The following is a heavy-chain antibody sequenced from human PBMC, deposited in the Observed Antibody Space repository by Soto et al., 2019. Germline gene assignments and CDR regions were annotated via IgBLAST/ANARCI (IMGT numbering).Heavy chain of an antibody. J-gene: IGHJ6*02. Sequence: SETLSLTCAVYGGSFSGYYWSWIRQPPGKGLEWIGEINHSGSTNYNPSLKSRVTISVDTSKNQFSLKLRSVPAADTAVYYCARGQGSSWDRRYYYGMDVWGQGTTVTVPS. CDR1: GGSFSGYY. D-gene: IGHD6-13*01. CDR2: INHSGST. V-gene: IGHV4-34*01. CDR3: ARGQGSSWDRRYYYGMDV.